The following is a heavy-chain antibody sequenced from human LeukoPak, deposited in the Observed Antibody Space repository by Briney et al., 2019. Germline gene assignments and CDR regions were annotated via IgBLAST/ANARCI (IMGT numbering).Heavy chain of an antibody. CDR1: GYTFSAYY. J-gene: IGHJ2*01. D-gene: IGHD3-22*01. CDR2: INPDNGGT. V-gene: IGHV1-2*02. Sequence: ASVKVSCKASGYTFSAYYIHWVRQAPGQGLGWMGWINPDNGGTNYLEKFQGRVTMTRDTSITTAYMELSRLRSDDTAVYYCARDYGLHSSGYGPFDLWGRGALITVSS. CDR3: ARDYGLHSSGYGPFDL.